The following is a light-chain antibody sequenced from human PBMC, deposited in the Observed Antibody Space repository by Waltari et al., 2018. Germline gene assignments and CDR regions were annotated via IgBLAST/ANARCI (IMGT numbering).Light chain of an antibody. J-gene: IGLJ2*01. Sequence: QSVLTQPPSASGTPGQRVTISCSGSSSNIGSDHVYWYPQLPGTAPKLLIYRNNQRPSGVPDRFSGSKSGTSASLDISGLRSEDEADYYCAAWDDSLSGVVFGGGTKLTVL. V-gene: IGLV1-47*01. CDR2: RNN. CDR1: SSNIGSDH. CDR3: AAWDDSLSGVV.